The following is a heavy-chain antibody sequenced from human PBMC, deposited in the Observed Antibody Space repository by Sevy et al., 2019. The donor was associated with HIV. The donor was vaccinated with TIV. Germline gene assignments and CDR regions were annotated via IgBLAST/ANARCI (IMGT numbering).Heavy chain of an antibody. J-gene: IGHJ4*02. D-gene: IGHD3-16*01. CDR1: GFTFSSDS. CDR3: ARDRPLTFSSFQFAY. Sequence: GGSLRLSCAASGFTFSSDSMNWVRQAPGKGLEWVSYISSSSSTIYYADSVRGRFTISRDNAKNSLYLQMNSLRVEDTAVYYYARDRPLTFSSFQFAYWGQGTLVTVSS. CDR2: ISSSSSTI. V-gene: IGHV3-48*01.